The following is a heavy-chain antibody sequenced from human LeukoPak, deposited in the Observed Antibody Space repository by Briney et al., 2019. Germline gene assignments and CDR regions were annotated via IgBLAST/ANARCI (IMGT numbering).Heavy chain of an antibody. D-gene: IGHD3-22*01. CDR3: ARDRNYYDSSGYKDFDY. V-gene: IGHV3-11*05. CDR1: GFTFSDYY. J-gene: IGHJ4*02. Sequence: PGGSLRLSCAAPGFTFSDYYMSWIRQAPGKGLEWVSYISSSSSYTNYADSVKGRFTISRDNAKNSLYLQMNSLRAEDTAVYYCARDRNYYDSSGYKDFDYWGQGTLVTVSS. CDR2: ISSSSSYT.